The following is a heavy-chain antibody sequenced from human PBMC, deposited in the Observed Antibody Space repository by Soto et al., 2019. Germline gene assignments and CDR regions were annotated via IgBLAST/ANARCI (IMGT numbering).Heavy chain of an antibody. CDR1: GYNFASYW. V-gene: IGHV5-10-1*01. Sequence: XESLKLSWQSSGYNFASYWVNWVLQVPGKGLEWMGRIDPTDSYTNYNPSFEGHVTLSADKSISTVYLQWSSLRASDTATYFRARRLSGAKNGYNMYYFHGLDAWGQGTTVTV. D-gene: IGHD5-12*01. CDR3: ARRLSGAKNGYNMYYFHGLDA. J-gene: IGHJ6*02. CDR2: IDPTDSYT.